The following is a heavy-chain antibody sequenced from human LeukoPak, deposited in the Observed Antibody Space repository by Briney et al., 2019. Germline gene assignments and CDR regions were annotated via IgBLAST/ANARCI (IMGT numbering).Heavy chain of an antibody. D-gene: IGHD2-15*01. J-gene: IGHJ4*02. CDR1: GFTFSDYY. Sequence: GGSLRLSCAASGFTFSDYYMSWIRQAPGKGLEWVSYISSSGSTIYYADSVKGRFTISRDNAKNSLYLQVNSLRAEDTAVYYCARDRGSNNYYFDYWGQGTLVTVSS. CDR2: ISSSGSTI. CDR3: ARDRGSNNYYFDY. V-gene: IGHV3-11*01.